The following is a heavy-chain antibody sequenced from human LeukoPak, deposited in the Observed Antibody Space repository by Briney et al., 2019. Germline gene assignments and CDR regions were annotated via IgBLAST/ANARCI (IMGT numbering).Heavy chain of an antibody. CDR2: IYYSGST. Sequence: PSETLSLTCTVSGGSISSGGYYWSWIRQHPGKGLEWIGYIYYSGSTYYNPSLKSRVTISVDTSKNQFSLKLSSVTAADTAVYYCASHSSGYYQGSEYYFDYWGQGTLVTVSS. V-gene: IGHV4-31*03. J-gene: IGHJ4*02. CDR1: GGSISSGGYY. CDR3: ASHSSGYYQGSEYYFDY. D-gene: IGHD3-22*01.